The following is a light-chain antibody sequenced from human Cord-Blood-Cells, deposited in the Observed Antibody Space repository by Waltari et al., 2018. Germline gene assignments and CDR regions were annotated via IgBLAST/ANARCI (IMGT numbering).Light chain of an antibody. J-gene: IGLJ3*02. Sequence: QSALTQPASVSGSPGQSITISCTGTSSDVGGYNYVSWYQQHPGKAPKLMIYDVSKRTSGVSNRFSGSKSGTTASLTISGLQAEDEADYYCSSYTSSSTWVFGGGTKLTVL. CDR3: SSYTSSSTWV. V-gene: IGLV2-14*01. CDR2: DVS. CDR1: SSDVGGYNY.